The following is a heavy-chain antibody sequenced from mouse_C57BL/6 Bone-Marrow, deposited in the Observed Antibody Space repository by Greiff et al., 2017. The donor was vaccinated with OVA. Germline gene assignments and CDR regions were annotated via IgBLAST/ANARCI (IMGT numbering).Heavy chain of an antibody. CDR3: ARGDYYGSSYEVAY. J-gene: IGHJ3*01. CDR1: GFTFSDYG. Sequence: EVKLVESGGGLVKPGGSLKLSCAASGFTFSDYGMHWVRQAPEKGLEWVAYISSGSSTIYYADTVKGRFTISRDNAKNTLFLQMTSLRSEDTAMYYCARGDYYGSSYEVAYWGQGTLVTVSA. V-gene: IGHV5-17*01. CDR2: ISSGSSTI. D-gene: IGHD1-1*01.